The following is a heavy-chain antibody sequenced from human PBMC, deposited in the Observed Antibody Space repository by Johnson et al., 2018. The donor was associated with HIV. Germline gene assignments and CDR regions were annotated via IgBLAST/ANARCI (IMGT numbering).Heavy chain of an antibody. Sequence: QVHLVESGGGVVQPGRSLRLSCAASAFAFSSYVMHWVRQAPGKGLEWVAGITYDGTNKYYADSVKGRFTLSRDNSKNTLDLQMNSLTIEDTAVFYCAKTRMGGILDAFDLWGQGTMVIVS. CDR3: AKTRMGGILDAFDL. D-gene: IGHD3-10*01. J-gene: IGHJ3*01. CDR2: ITYDGTNK. V-gene: IGHV3-30*18. CDR1: AFAFSSYV.